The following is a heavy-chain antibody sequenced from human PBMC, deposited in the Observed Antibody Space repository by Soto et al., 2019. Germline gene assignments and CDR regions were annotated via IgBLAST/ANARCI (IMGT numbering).Heavy chain of an antibody. CDR1: GGSISSGGYS. J-gene: IGHJ3*02. D-gene: IGHD5-12*01. V-gene: IGHV4-30-2*01. CDR3: AREGGLDGYNDAFDI. Sequence: SETLSLTCAVSGGSISSGGYSWSWIRQPPGKGLEWIGYIYHSGSAYYNPSLKSRVTISVDRSKNQFSLKLSSVTAADTAVYYCAREGGLDGYNDAFDIWGQGTMGT. CDR2: IYHSGSA.